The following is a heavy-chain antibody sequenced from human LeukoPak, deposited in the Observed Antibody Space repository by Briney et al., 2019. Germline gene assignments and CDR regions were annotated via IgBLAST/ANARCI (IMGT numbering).Heavy chain of an antibody. J-gene: IGHJ5*01. CDR3: ARDRYGDFGDS. D-gene: IGHD4-17*01. Sequence: SQTLSLTCNVSGAAINAADYYWTSIRQPPGEGMEWIGYISYSGTPYYNPPLNSRVTISFDTSKNQFSLKLNSVTAGDTTIVHCARDRYGDFGDSSGAGTLVTASS. V-gene: IGHV4-30-4*01. CDR2: ISYSGTP. CDR1: GAAINAADYY.